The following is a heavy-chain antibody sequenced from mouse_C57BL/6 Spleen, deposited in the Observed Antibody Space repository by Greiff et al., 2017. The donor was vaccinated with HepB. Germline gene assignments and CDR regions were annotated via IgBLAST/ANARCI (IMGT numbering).Heavy chain of an antibody. CDR2: INYDGSST. Sequence: EVQRVESEGGLVQPGSSMKLSCTASGFTFSDYYMAWVRQVPEKGLEWVANINYDGSSTYYLDSLKSRFIISRDNAKNILYLQMSSLKSEDTATYYCASGQTLYWYFDVWGTGTTVTVSS. V-gene: IGHV5-16*01. J-gene: IGHJ1*03. CDR3: ASGQTLYWYFDV. CDR1: GFTFSDYY.